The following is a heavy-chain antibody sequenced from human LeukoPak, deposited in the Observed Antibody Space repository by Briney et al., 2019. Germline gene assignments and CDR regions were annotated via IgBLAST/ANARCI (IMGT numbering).Heavy chain of an antibody. CDR3: ARAVNRSGAFDI. D-gene: IGHD3-10*01. V-gene: IGHV4-4*02. CDR2: IFHTGRT. J-gene: IGHJ3*02. CDR1: GGSISDTNY. Sequence: SETLSLTCVVSGGSISDTNYWSWVRQSPGKGLEWIGEIFHTGRTNSNPSLKSRATLSVDKSKNQFSLKLSSVTAADTAVYYCARAVNRSGAFDIWGQGTMVTVSS.